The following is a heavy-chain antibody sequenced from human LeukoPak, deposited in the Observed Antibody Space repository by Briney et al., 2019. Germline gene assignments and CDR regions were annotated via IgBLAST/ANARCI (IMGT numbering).Heavy chain of an antibody. V-gene: IGHV3-23*01. J-gene: IGHJ6*04. D-gene: IGHD2-2*01. CDR3: AKDSYYSSTSCYDYYYYYGMDV. CDR1: GFTFSSYA. Sequence: GGSLRLSCAASGFTFSSYAMSWVRQAPGKGLEWVSAISGSGGSTYYADSVKGRFTISRDNSKNTLYLQMNSLGAEDTAVYYCAKDSYYSSTSCYDYYYYYGMDVGGKGTTVTVSS. CDR2: ISGSGGST.